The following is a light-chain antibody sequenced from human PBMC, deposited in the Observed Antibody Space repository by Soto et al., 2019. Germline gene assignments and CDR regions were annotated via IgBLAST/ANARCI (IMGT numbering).Light chain of an antibody. V-gene: IGKV3-15*01. CDR2: GAS. CDR1: QSVGAN. CDR3: QQYTYWPRT. Sequence: EIVMTQSPATLSVSPGERATLSCRASQSVGANLAWYQQKPGQAPRLLIYGASTRSAGISPRFSGGGSGTEFTLTISSLQSEDFGVYYCQQYTYWPRTFGQGPKVGIK. J-gene: IGKJ1*01.